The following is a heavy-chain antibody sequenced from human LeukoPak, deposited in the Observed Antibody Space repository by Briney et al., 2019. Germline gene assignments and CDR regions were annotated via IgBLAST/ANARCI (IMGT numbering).Heavy chain of an antibody. CDR3: ARGDSSGLYYFDY. J-gene: IGHJ4*02. CDR2: IYYSGST. V-gene: IGHV4-30-4*08. CDR1: GGSISSGDYY. Sequence: SETLSLTCTVSGGSISSGDYYWSWIRQPPGKGLEWIGYIYYSGSTYYNPSLKSRVTISVDTSKNQFSLKLSSVTAADTAVYYCARGDSSGLYYFDYWGQGTLVTVSS. D-gene: IGHD6-19*01.